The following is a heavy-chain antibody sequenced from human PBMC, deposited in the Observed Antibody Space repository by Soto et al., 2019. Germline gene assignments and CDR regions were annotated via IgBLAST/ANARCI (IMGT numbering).Heavy chain of an antibody. J-gene: IGHJ4*02. CDR1: GITFGSRA. V-gene: IGHV3-23*01. CDR2: ISGSGGST. D-gene: IGHD6-13*01. Sequence: EVQLLESGGDLVQPGGSLRLSCVASGITFGSRAMSWVRQAPGEGLEWVSTISGSGGSTYYADSVKGRFTISRDNSKNTLYLQMNSLRAEDTAVYYCASRLAAAGTSYFDYWGQGTLVTVSS. CDR3: ASRLAAAGTSYFDY.